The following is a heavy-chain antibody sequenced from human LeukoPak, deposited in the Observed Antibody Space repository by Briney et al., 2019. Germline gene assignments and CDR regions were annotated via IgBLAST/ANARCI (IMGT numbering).Heavy chain of an antibody. CDR3: ARTTMVRGTYYMDV. D-gene: IGHD3-10*01. CDR2: IYYSGYT. J-gene: IGHJ6*03. V-gene: IGHV4-59*01. CDR1: GGSISSYY. Sequence: KPSETLSLTCTVSGGSISSYYWSWIRQPPGKGLEWIGYIYYSGYTNYNPSLKSRVTISVDTSKNQLSLKLSSVTAADTAVYYCARTTMVRGTYYMDVWGKGTTVTISS.